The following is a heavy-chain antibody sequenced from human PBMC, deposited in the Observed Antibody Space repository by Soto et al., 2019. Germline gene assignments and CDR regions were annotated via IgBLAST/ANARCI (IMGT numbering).Heavy chain of an antibody. CDR3: ARATYDSSGYYSPDY. V-gene: IGHV3-48*03. D-gene: IGHD3-22*01. CDR2: ISSSGSTI. J-gene: IGHJ4*02. CDR1: GFTFSSYE. Sequence: GSLRLSCAASGFTFSSYEMNWVRQAPGKGLEWVSYISSSGSTIYYADSVKGRFTISRDNAKNSLYLQMNSLRAEDTAVYYCARATYDSSGYYSPDYWGQGTLVTVSS.